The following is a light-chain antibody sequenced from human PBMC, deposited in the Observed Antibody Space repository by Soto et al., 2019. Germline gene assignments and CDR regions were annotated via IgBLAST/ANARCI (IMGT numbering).Light chain of an antibody. J-gene: IGLJ2*01. CDR3: SSYTSSSTLV. V-gene: IGLV1-40*01. CDR2: GND. Sequence: QSVLTQPPSVSGAPGQGVTISCTGSSSNIGAGYDVHWYQQLPGAAPKLLIFGNDNRPSGVPDRFSGSRSGTSASLAITGLQAEDEADYYCSSYTSSSTLVFGGGTKLTVL. CDR1: SSNIGAGYD.